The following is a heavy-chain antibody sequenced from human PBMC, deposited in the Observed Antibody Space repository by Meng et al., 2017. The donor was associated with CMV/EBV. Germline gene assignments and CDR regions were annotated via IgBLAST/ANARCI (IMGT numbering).Heavy chain of an antibody. Sequence: SVKVSCKASGGTFSSYAISWVRQAPGQGLEWMGGIIPILGIANYAQKFQGRVTITADKSTSTAYMELSSLRSEDTAVYYCARADYSNYPGGRDWYFDLWGRGTLVTVSS. V-gene: IGHV1-69*10. J-gene: IGHJ2*01. D-gene: IGHD4-11*01. CDR3: ARADYSNYPGGRDWYFDL. CDR2: IIPILGIA. CDR1: GGTFSSYA.